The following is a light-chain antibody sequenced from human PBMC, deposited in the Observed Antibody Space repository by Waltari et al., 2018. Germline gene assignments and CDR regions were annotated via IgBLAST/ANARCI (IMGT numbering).Light chain of an antibody. V-gene: IGLV1-44*01. CDR1: ASNIGGNL. CDR3: ASWDDSLNGHWV. Sequence: QSVLTQPPSASGTPGQSVTISCSGGASNIGGNLVNWYQQLPGKAPKLLIDRSDLRPAGVPDRVSGSKSGTSASLAISGLQSEDEADYFCASWDDSLNGHWVFGGGTKVTVL. J-gene: IGLJ3*02. CDR2: RSD.